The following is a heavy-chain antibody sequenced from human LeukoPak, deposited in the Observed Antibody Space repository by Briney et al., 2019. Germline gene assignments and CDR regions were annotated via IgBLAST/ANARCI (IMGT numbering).Heavy chain of an antibody. D-gene: IGHD3-22*01. CDR2: INPNSGGT. Sequence: ASVKVPCKASGYTFTGYYMHWVRQAPGQGLEWMGWINPNSGGTNYAQKFQGRVTMTRDTSISTAYMELSRLRSDDTAVYYCARDLTYDSSGYYFDYWGQGTLVTVSS. J-gene: IGHJ4*02. CDR3: ARDLTYDSSGYYFDY. V-gene: IGHV1-2*02. CDR1: GYTFTGYY.